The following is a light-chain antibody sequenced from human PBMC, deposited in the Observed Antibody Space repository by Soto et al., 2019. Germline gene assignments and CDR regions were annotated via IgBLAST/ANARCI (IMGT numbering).Light chain of an antibody. Sequence: QSALTQPPSASGSPGQSVTISCTGSSSDIGGYNYVSWYQQHPGKAPKLMIYEVSNRPSGVSNRFSGSKSGNTASLTISGLQAEDEADYYCSSYTSSRTVVFGGGTKLTVL. J-gene: IGLJ2*01. CDR2: EVS. V-gene: IGLV2-14*01. CDR1: SSDIGGYNY. CDR3: SSYTSSRTVV.